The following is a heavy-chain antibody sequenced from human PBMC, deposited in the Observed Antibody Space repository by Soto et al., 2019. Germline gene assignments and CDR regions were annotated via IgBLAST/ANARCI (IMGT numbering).Heavy chain of an antibody. D-gene: IGHD4-4*01. V-gene: IGHV1-69*12. CDR2: IIPIFGTA. J-gene: IGHJ4*02. CDR3: AARGVGSNEFDY. Sequence: QVQLVQSGAEVKKPGSSVKVSCKASGGTFSSYAINWVRQAPGQGLEWMGGIIPIFGTANCAQKFQGRVTTPEDESTSPANMDVSSLRSEDTAVYYRAARGVGSNEFDYGGQGTLGAVSS. CDR1: GGTFSSYA.